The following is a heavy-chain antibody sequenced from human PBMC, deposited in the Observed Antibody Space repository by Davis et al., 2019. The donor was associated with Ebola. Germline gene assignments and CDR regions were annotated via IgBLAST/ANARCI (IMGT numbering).Heavy chain of an antibody. CDR2: TYYNSKWYH. V-gene: IGHV6-1*01. Sequence: PSETLSLTCAISGDSVSGSSGAWNWIRQSPSRGLEWLGRTYYNSKWYHDYAASVKSRITINPDTSKNQFSLHLNSVTPEDTAMYYCVRGWYRSGLDVWGQGTTVTVSS. D-gene: IGHD6-19*01. CDR1: GDSVSGSSGA. CDR3: VRGWYRSGLDV. J-gene: IGHJ6*02.